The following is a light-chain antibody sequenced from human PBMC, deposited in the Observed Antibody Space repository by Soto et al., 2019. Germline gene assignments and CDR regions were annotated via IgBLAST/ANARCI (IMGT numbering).Light chain of an antibody. Sequence: QSVLTQPASVSGSPGQSITISCTGTSSDVGGYNYVSCYQQHPGKAPKLMISEVSNRPSGVSDSFYGSKSANTASLTISGLQAEDEADYYCSSYTTTSPYVFGTGTKVTVL. CDR1: SSDVGGYNY. CDR2: EVS. V-gene: IGLV2-14*01. J-gene: IGLJ1*01. CDR3: SSYTTTSPYV.